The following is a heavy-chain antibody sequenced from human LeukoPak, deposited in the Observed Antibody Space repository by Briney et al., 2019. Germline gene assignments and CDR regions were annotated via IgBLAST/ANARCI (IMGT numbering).Heavy chain of an antibody. Sequence: GASVKVSCKASGYTFTGYYMHWVRQAPGQRLEWMGRINPNSGGTNYAQKFQGRVTMTRDTSISTAYMELSRLRSDDTAVYYCASTGYSSGASRVIDYWGQGTLVTVSS. CDR3: ASTGYSSGASRVIDY. J-gene: IGHJ4*02. CDR2: INPNSGGT. V-gene: IGHV1-2*06. CDR1: GYTFTGYY. D-gene: IGHD6-19*01.